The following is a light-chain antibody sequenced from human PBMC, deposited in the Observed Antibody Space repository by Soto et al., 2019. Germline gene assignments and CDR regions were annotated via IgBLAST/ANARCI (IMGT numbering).Light chain of an antibody. J-gene: IGKJ2*01. Sequence: DIVMTQSPATLSVSPGGSATLSCRASQHVSSNFAWYRQKPGQAPTLLIYRASTRATGIPARFSGSGYGTEFTCTLSSLQSEDFAVYFCLQYNNWPYTFGQGTKLEI. CDR1: QHVSSN. V-gene: IGKV3-15*01. CDR3: LQYNNWPYT. CDR2: RAS.